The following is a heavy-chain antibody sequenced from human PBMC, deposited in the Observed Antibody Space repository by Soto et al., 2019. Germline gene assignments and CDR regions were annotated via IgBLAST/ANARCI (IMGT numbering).Heavy chain of an antibody. CDR1: GGSISSYY. Sequence: SETLSLTCTVSGGSISSYYWSWIRQPPGKGLKWIGYIYYSGSTNYDPSLKSRVTISVDTSKNQFSLKLSSVTAADTAVYYCAGRDYDSSGYGYWGQGTLVTVSS. CDR3: AGRDYDSSGYGY. CDR2: IYYSGST. V-gene: IGHV4-59*01. J-gene: IGHJ4*02. D-gene: IGHD3-22*01.